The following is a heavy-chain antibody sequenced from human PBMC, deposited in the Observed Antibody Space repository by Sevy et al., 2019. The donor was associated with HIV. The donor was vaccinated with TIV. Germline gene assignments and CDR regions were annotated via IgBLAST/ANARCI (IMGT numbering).Heavy chain of an antibody. CDR2: ISYDGSYQ. Sequence: GGSLRLSCAASGFSFRSYGMHWVRQAPGKGLEWVAVISYDGSYQDYGDSVKGRITISRDNSKNTLYLQVTTLRLEDTAVYYCAKDTGDGYNYAPLNYYFDHWGQGTLVTVSS. J-gene: IGHJ4*02. CDR3: AKDTGDGYNYAPLNYYFDH. D-gene: IGHD5-12*01. CDR1: GFSFRSYG. V-gene: IGHV3-30*18.